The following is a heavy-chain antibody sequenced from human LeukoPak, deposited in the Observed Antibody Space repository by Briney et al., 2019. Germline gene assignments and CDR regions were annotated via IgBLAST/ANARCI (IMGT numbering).Heavy chain of an antibody. V-gene: IGHV1-24*01. CDR2: FDPEEAKM. CDR1: GNSLSELS. CDR3: TTRSGDFWSGFVN. Sequence: GASVTVCCKVSGNSLSELSIQWVRQAPGKGLECLGGFDPEEAKMVYAQNFQGRVTMTEDRSTQTAYMELSGLTSDDTAVYYCTTRSGDFWSGFVNWGQGTLVTVTS. J-gene: IGHJ4*02. D-gene: IGHD3-3*01.